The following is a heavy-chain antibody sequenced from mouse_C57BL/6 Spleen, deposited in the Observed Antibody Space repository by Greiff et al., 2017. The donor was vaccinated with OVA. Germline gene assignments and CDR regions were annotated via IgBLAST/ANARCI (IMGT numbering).Heavy chain of an antibody. D-gene: IGHD2-2*01. CDR1: GFSFSSYA. J-gene: IGHJ1*03. V-gene: IGHV5-9-1*02. Sequence: EVQVVESGEGLVKPGGSLKLSCAASGFSFSSYAMSWVRQTPEKRLEWVAYISSGGDYIYYADTVKGRFPITRDNARNTLYLQMSSLKSEDTAMYYCTRDVPYGYDSAWYFDVWGTGATVTVSS. CDR3: TRDVPYGYDSAWYFDV. CDR2: ISSGGDYI.